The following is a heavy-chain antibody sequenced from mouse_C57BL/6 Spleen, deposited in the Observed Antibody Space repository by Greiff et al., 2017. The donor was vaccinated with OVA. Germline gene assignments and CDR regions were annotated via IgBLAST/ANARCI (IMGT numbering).Heavy chain of an antibody. CDR3: TRWDYYDYGGFAY. CDR1: GYTFTDYE. CDR2: IDPETGGT. Sequence: VQLQQSGAELVRPGASVTLSCKASGYTFTDYEMHWVKQTPVHGLEWIGAIDPETGGTAYNQKFKGKAILTADKSSSTAYMVLRSLTSEDSAVYYCTRWDYYDYGGFAYWGQGTLVTVSA. D-gene: IGHD2-4*01. V-gene: IGHV1-15*01. J-gene: IGHJ3*01.